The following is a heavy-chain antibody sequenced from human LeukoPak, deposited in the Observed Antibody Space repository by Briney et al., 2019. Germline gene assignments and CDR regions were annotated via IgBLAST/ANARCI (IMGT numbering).Heavy chain of an antibody. CDR3: AESPMTRVTTGGFDF. CDR1: GFTFNSYA. D-gene: IGHD4-17*01. J-gene: IGHJ4*02. Sequence: PGGSLRLSCAASGFTFNSYAMSWVRQAPGKGLEWVSSISSSGGSTYYVDSVKGRFTISRDNSKNTLYLQMNSVRAEDTAVYYCAESPMTRVTTGGFDFWGQGTLATVSS. V-gene: IGHV3-23*01. CDR2: ISSSGGST.